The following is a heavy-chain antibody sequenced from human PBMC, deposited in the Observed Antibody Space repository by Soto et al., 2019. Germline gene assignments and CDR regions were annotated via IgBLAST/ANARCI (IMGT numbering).Heavy chain of an antibody. CDR1: GYTFTSYA. CDR3: ARAPGNYYYYAMEV. CDR2: INGANGNT. D-gene: IGHD1-26*01. V-gene: IGHV1-3*01. J-gene: IGHJ6*04. Sequence: ASVKISCKASGYTFTSYAMHWVRQAPGKRLEWMGSINGANGNTKYSQKFQGRVTITRDTSASTAYMELSSLRSEDTDVYYCARAPGNYYYYAMEVWGKGTKVTVSS.